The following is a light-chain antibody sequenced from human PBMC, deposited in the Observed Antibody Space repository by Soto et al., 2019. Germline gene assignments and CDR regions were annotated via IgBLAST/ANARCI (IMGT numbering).Light chain of an antibody. V-gene: IGKV3-11*01. CDR1: QSVTWY. CDR2: DAT. J-gene: IGKJ4*01. CDR3: QQRTNWLT. Sequence: EIVLTQSPATLSLSPGERATLSCRASQSVTWYLAWYQQKPGQAPRLLIYDATNRATGIPARFSGSGSGTDFTLTISSREPEDSAVYYCQQRTNWLTFGGGTRVEI.